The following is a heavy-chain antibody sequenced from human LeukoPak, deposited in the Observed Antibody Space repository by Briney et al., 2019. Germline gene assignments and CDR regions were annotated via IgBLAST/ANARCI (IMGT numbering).Heavy chain of an antibody. Sequence: PGGSLRLSCAASGFTFSSYSMNWVRQPPGKGLEWIGEINHSGSTNYNPSLKSRVTISVDTSKNQFSLKLSSVTAAGTAVYYCARVVYYDSSGYYSAGYFQHWGQGTLVTVSS. CDR1: GFTFSSYS. CDR3: ARVVYYDSSGYYSAGYFQH. D-gene: IGHD3-22*01. V-gene: IGHV4-34*01. J-gene: IGHJ1*01. CDR2: INHSGST.